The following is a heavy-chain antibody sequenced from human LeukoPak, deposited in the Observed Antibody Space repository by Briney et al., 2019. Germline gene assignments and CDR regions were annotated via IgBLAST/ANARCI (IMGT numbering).Heavy chain of an antibody. Sequence: SETLSLTCAVYGGSFSGYYWSWIRQPPGKGLDGIGEINHSGSTNYNPSLKSRVTISVDTSKNQFSLKLSSVTAADTAVYYCARGVGPDYSYVGVWFDPWGQGTLVTVSS. J-gene: IGHJ5*02. CDR2: INHSGST. CDR3: ARGVGPDYSYVGVWFDP. D-gene: IGHD2-21*01. V-gene: IGHV4-34*01. CDR1: GGSFSGYY.